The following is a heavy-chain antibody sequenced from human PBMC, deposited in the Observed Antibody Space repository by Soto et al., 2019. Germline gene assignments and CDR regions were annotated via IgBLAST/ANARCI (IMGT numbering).Heavy chain of an antibody. CDR3: ARAYYGDYTTYYYYGMDV. CDR1: GGSISSYY. J-gene: IGHJ6*02. V-gene: IGHV4-4*07. Sequence: SETLSLTCTVSGGSISSYYWSWIRQPAGKGLEWIGRIYTSGSTNYNPSLKGRVTMSVDTSKNQFSLKLSSVTAADTAVYYCARAYYGDYTTYYYYGMDVWGQANPVNVSS. D-gene: IGHD4-17*01. CDR2: IYTSGST.